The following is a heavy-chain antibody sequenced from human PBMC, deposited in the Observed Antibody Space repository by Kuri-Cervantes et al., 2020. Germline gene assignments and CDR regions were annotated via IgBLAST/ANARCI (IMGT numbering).Heavy chain of an antibody. CDR1: GGSISSGSYY. D-gene: IGHD5-24*01. J-gene: IGHJ3*02. CDR2: IHTSGST. V-gene: IGHV4-61*02. CDR3: ARDQIREIDAFDI. Sequence: SETLSLTCTVSGGSISSGSYYWSWIRQPAGKGLEWIGRIHTSGSTNYNPSLKSRVTISVDKSKNQFSLKLSSVTAADTAVYYCARDQIREIDAFDIWGQGTMVTVSS.